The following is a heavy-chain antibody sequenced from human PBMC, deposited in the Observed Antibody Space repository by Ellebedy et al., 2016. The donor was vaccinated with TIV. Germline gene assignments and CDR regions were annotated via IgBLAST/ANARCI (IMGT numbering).Heavy chain of an antibody. J-gene: IGHJ4*02. Sequence: ASVKVSCKASGYTFTNYYMHWVRQAPGQGLEWMGIINPSGGSTSYAKKLEGRVTMTRDTSTSTVYMEVSSLRSEDTAVYYCARDGRLRWQQLTSPKPYYFDYWGQGTLVTVSS. D-gene: IGHD5-24*01. CDR1: GYTFTNYY. CDR3: ARDGRLRWQQLTSPKPYYFDY. CDR2: INPSGGST. V-gene: IGHV1-46*04.